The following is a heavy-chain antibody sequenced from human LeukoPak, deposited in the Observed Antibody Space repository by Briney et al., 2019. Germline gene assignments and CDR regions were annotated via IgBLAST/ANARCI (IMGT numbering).Heavy chain of an antibody. Sequence: GGSLRLSCAASGFTFSSYEMNWVRQAPGKGLEWVSYISSSGSTIYYADSVKGRFTISRDNAKNSLHLQMNSLRAEDTAVYYCARDRPLIVGATRAFDYWAREPWSPSPQ. J-gene: IGHJ4*02. V-gene: IGHV3-48*03. CDR1: GFTFSSYE. CDR3: ARDRPLIVGATRAFDY. CDR2: ISSSGSTI. D-gene: IGHD1-26*01.